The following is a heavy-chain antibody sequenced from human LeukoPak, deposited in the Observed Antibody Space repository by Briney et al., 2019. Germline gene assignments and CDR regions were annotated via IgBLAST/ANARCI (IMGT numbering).Heavy chain of an antibody. CDR2: IYPGDSDT. V-gene: IGHV5-51*01. CDR1: GYSFSSYW. D-gene: IGHD4-11*01. Sequence: GESLKISCKGSGYSFSSYWIVCVRQMPGKGLEWMGIIYPGDSDTRYSPSFQGQVTISADKSISTAYLQWSSLKASDTAMYYCSRLIQATQAPDYSNSIDYWGQGTLVTVSS. J-gene: IGHJ4*02. CDR3: SRLIQATQAPDYSNSIDY.